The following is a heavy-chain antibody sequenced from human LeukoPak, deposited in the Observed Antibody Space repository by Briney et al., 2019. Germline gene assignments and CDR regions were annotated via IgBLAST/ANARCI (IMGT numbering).Heavy chain of an antibody. V-gene: IGHV4-31*03. CDR1: GGSISSGGSY. CDR3: ARDRRGYSGYDSRMDV. J-gene: IGHJ6*02. D-gene: IGHD5-12*01. Sequence: SETLSLTCTVSGGSISSGGSYSSCIRQHPGKGLEWIGYIYYSGSTYYNPSLKSRVTISVDTSKNQFSLKLSSVTAADTAVYYCARDRRGYSGYDSRMDVWGQGTTVTVSS. CDR2: IYYSGST.